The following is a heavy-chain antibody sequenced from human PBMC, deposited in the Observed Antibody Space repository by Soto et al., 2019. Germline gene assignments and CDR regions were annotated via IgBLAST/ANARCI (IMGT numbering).Heavy chain of an antibody. CDR2: IDSSGGST. CDR3: AKGHDFWSGYFTGFDY. Sequence: EVQLLESGGGLVQPGGSLRLSCAASGFTFSSYDMSWVRQAPGKGLEWVSTIDSSGGSTYYADSVKGRFTIPRDNSKNTLYLQMNSLRAEDTAVYYCAKGHDFWSGYFTGFDYWGQGTLVTVSS. D-gene: IGHD3-3*01. CDR1: GFTFSSYD. J-gene: IGHJ4*02. V-gene: IGHV3-23*01.